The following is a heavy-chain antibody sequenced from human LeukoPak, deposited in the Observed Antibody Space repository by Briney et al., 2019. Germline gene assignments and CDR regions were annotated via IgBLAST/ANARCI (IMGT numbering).Heavy chain of an antibody. CDR1: GFTFNIYA. CDR2: ITSSGGGT. CDR3: AKDRDYYLVGFFDY. J-gene: IGHJ4*02. Sequence: GGSLRLSCAASGFTFNIYAMSWVRQAPGKGLEWVSSITSSGGGTFYADSVKDRFTISRDNSKNTLYLQMSRLRAEDTALYYCAKDRDYYLVGFFDYWGQGTLVTVSS. D-gene: IGHD3-10*01. V-gene: IGHV3-23*01.